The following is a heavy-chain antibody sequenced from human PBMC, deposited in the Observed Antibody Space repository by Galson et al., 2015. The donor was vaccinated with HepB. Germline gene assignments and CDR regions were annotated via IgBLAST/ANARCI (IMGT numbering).Heavy chain of an antibody. V-gene: IGHV3-53*05. CDR2: LYSGGGT. D-gene: IGHD3-3*01. CDR3: ATGEWPRGKGELDY. CDR1: GLTVSSHY. J-gene: IGHJ4*02. Sequence: SLRLSCAVSGLTVSSHYMCWIRRAPGKGLEWVSILYSGGGTIYADSVKGRFTISRDTSKNTLHLQMHSLKPEDTALYYCATGEWPRGKGELDYWGQGTLVTVSS.